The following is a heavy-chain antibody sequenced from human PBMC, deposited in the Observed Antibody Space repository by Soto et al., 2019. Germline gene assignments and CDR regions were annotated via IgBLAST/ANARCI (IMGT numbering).Heavy chain of an antibody. Sequence: XTRSLPGSVSGGSLSEYLWSWIQRSPGKGLEWIGYIYYLGSTDYNPSLKSRVTISVDTSKRQFPLRLTSVTASDTAVYYCARDGYDGSGSPYPDYWGPGTQGTVSS. J-gene: IGHJ4*02. CDR1: GGSLSEYL. D-gene: IGHD3-10*01. CDR2: IYYLGST. CDR3: ARDGYDGSGSPYPDY. V-gene: IGHV4-59*01.